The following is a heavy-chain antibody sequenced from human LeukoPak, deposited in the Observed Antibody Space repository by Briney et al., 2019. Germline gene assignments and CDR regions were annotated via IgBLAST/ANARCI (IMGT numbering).Heavy chain of an antibody. J-gene: IGHJ3*02. Sequence: SETLSLTCAVHGGSFSGYYLSWIRQPPGQGLEWIGEVNHSGTAKYNSSLESRVTISVDTSKSQSSLNVYFVTAADTAVYYCASLNPFSGRRNAFDIWGQGAMVTVSS. CDR1: GGSFSGYY. CDR2: VNHSGTA. V-gene: IGHV4-34*01. CDR3: ASLNPFSGRRNAFDI. D-gene: IGHD1-26*01.